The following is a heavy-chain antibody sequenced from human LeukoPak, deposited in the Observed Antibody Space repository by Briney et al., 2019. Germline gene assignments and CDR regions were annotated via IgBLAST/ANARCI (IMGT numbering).Heavy chain of an antibody. CDR2: INPKRGGT. J-gene: IGHJ4*02. CDR3: ARSIPPRGQFDY. Sequence: ASVKVSCKASGYTFTAYYMHWVRQAPGQGLEWMGWINPKRGGTKYAQKFQGGVTMTRDTSISTAYMELSRLRSDDTAVYYCARSIPPRGQFDYWGQGTLVTVSS. CDR1: GYTFTAYY. V-gene: IGHV1-2*02. D-gene: IGHD2-2*02.